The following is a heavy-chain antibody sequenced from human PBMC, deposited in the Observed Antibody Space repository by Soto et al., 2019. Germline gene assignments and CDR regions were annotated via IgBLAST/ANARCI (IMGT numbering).Heavy chain of an antibody. CDR1: GYTFTGYY. V-gene: IGHV1-2*04. CDR3: ARDSNTWGFGP. CDR2: INPNSGGT. D-gene: IGHD1-26*01. J-gene: IGHJ5*02. Sequence: GASVKVSCTASGYTFTGYYMHWVRQAPGQGLEWMGWINPNSGGTNYAQKFQGWVTMTRDTSISTAYMELSRLRSDDTAVYYCARDSNTWGFGPWGQGTLVTVSS.